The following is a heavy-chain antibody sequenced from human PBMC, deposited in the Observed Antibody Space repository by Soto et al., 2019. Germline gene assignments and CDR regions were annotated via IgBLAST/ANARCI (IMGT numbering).Heavy chain of an antibody. CDR2: IIPIFGTA. CDR1: GGTFSSYA. D-gene: IGHD5-18*01. V-gene: IGHV1-69*12. J-gene: IGHJ6*02. Sequence: QVQLVQSGAEVKTPGSSVKVSCKASGGTFSSYAISWVRQAPGQGLEWMGGIIPIFGTANYAQKFKGRVTITADESTSTAYMELSSLRSEDTAVYYCARDDVDTSMPYGMDVWGQGTTVTVSS. CDR3: ARDDVDTSMPYGMDV.